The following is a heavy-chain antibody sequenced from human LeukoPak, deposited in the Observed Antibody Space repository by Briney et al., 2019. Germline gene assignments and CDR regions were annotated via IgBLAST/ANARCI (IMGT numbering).Heavy chain of an antibody. V-gene: IGHV1-8*01. CDR3: ARSPPNWGFDY. D-gene: IGHD7-27*01. CDR2: MSPNSGNT. Sequence: ASVKVSCKASGYTFINYDINWVRQATGQGPEWMGWMSPNSGNTGYAQNFQGRVTKTSDTSISTAYMELSSLRPEDTAVYYCARSPPNWGFDYWGQGILVTVSS. CDR1: GYTFINYD. J-gene: IGHJ4*02.